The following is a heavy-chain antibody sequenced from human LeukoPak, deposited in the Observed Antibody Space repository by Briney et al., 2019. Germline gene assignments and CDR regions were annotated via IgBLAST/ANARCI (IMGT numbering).Heavy chain of an antibody. CDR3: AKGRVCSGGSCYLNFDY. V-gene: IGHV3-23*01. J-gene: IGHJ4*02. CDR1: GFTFSSYA. Sequence: GGSLRLSCAASGFTFSSYAMSWVRQAPGKGLEWVSAISGSGGSTYYADSVKGRFTISRDNSKNTLYLQMNSLRAEDTAVYYCAKGRVCSGGSCYLNFDYWGQGTLVTVSS. CDR2: ISGSGGST. D-gene: IGHD2-15*01.